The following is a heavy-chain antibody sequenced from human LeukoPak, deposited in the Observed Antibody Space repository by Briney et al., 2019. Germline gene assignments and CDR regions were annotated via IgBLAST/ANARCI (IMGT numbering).Heavy chain of an antibody. CDR1: GLTFSTYW. CDR3: ASFRYTDI. Sequence: GGSLRLSCAASGLTFSTYWMHWVRQAPGKGLVWVSRIDPDGNTVYVDSVRGRFTVSRDNAKNTLYLRTNSLRVEDTAVYYCASFRYTDIWGQGTTVTVSP. CDR2: IDPDGNT. J-gene: IGHJ3*02. V-gene: IGHV3-74*01. D-gene: IGHD3-16*02.